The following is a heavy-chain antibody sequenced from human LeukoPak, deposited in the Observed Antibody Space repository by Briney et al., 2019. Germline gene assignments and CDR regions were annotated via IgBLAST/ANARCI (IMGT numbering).Heavy chain of an antibody. CDR2: IYHSGST. V-gene: IGHV4-30-2*01. Sequence: SETLSLTCTVSGGSISSGGYYWSWIRQPPGKGLEWIGYIYHSGSTYYNPSLKSRVTISVDRSKNQFSLKLSSVAAADTAVYYCARVDYGDYDDYYGMDVWGQGTTVTVSS. J-gene: IGHJ6*02. D-gene: IGHD4-17*01. CDR3: ARVDYGDYDDYYGMDV. CDR1: GGSISSGGYY.